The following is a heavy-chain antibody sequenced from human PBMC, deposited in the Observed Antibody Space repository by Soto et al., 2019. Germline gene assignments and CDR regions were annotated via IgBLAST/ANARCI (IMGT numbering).Heavy chain of an antibody. CDR1: GFTFRSYA. CDR3: ARDSSRAY. CDR2: ISYDVNNK. V-gene: IGHV3-30-3*01. J-gene: IGHJ4*02. Sequence: QVPLVESGGGVVQPGRSLRLSCAVSGFTFRSYAMHWVRQAPGKGLEWVAVISYDVNNKYYADSVKGRFTISRDNSKNTLYLQMNSLRTEDTAVYYCARDSSRAYWGQGTLVTVSS. D-gene: IGHD2-2*01.